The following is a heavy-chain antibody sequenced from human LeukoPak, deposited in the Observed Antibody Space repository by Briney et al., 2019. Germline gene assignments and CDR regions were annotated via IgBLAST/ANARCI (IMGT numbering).Heavy chain of an antibody. Sequence: SETLSLTCTVSGGSIRSYYWSWIRQPPGKGLEWIGHIFYSGSTNYNPFLKSRVIISVDTSKNQFSLKVSSVTAADTAIYYCARGYPSGNPDYWGQGTLVTVSS. D-gene: IGHD3-10*01. V-gene: IGHV4-59*01. CDR2: IFYSGST. J-gene: IGHJ4*02. CDR3: ARGYPSGNPDY. CDR1: GGSIRSYY.